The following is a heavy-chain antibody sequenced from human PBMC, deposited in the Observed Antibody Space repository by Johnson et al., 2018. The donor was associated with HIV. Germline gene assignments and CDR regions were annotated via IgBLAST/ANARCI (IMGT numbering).Heavy chain of an antibody. D-gene: IGHD6-19*01. J-gene: IGHJ3*01. V-gene: IGHV3-74*02. Sequence: VESGGGLVQPGGSLRLSCAASGFTFSNYWMHWVRQVPGKGLEWVSRIYSDGTSTTYADSVTGRFTISRDNAKNTLYLQMNSLRAEDTAVYYCARKQWLAKISSDAFDFWGQGTMVTVSS. CDR3: ARKQWLAKISSDAFDF. CDR1: GFTFSNYW. CDR2: IYSDGTST.